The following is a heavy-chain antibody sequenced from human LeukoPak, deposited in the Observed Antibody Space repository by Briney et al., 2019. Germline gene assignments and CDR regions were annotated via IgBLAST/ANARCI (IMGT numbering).Heavy chain of an antibody. D-gene: IGHD3-3*01. CDR2: ISGNGGST. J-gene: IGHJ4*02. CDR3: AKGEREWLLKQYYFDY. V-gene: IGHV3-23*01. CDR1: GFTFSSYD. Sequence: GGSLRLSCAASGFTFSSYDMSWVRQAPGKGLEWISGISGNGGSTYYADSVKGRFTISRDNSKNTLYLQMNSLRAEDTAVYYCAKGEREWLLKQYYFDYWGQGTLVTVSS.